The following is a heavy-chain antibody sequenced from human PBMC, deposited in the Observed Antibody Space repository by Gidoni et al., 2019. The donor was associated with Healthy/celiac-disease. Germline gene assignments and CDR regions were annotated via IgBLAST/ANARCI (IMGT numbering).Heavy chain of an antibody. CDR3: ASLAVVAANYTNFDY. J-gene: IGHJ4*02. CDR2: SIPFFGTA. D-gene: IGHD2-15*01. CDR1: GGTFSSYA. V-gene: IGHV1-69*01. Sequence: QVQLVQSGAEVKKPGSSVKVSCKASGGTFSSYAINWVRQAPGQGLEWMGGSIPFFGTANYAQKFQGRVTITADESTSTAYMELSSLRSEDTAVYYCASLAVVAANYTNFDYWGQGTLVTVSS.